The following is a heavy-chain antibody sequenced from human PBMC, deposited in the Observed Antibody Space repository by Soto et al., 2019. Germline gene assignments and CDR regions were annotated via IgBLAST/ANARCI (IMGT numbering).Heavy chain of an antibody. CDR2: IIPIFGTA. J-gene: IGHJ4*02. V-gene: IGHV1-69*13. Sequence: SVKVSCKASGGTFSSYAISWVRQAPGQGLEWMGGIIPIFGTANYAQKFQGRVTITADESTSTAYMELSSLRSEDTAAYYCARDNPPYYYDSSGPLDYWGQGTLVTVSS. CDR1: GGTFSSYA. CDR3: ARDNPPYYYDSSGPLDY. D-gene: IGHD3-22*01.